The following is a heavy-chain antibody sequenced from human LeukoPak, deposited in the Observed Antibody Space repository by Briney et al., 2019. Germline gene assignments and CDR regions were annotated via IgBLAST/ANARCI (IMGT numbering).Heavy chain of an antibody. Sequence: SETLSLTCAVYGGSFSGYYWSWIRQPPGKGLEWIGEINHSGSTNYNPSLKSRVTISVDTSKNQFSLKLSSVTAADTAVYYCARGSRETGIAYNWFDPWGQGTLVTVSS. J-gene: IGHJ5*02. D-gene: IGHD1-1*01. CDR1: GGSFSGYY. CDR2: INHSGST. CDR3: ARGSRETGIAYNWFDP. V-gene: IGHV4-34*01.